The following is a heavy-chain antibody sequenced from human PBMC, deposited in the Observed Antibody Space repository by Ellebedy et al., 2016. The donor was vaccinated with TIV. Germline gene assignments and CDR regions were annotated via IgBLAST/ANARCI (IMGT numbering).Heavy chain of an antibody. D-gene: IGHD3-10*01. V-gene: IGHV3-7*01. CDR1: GFIFNNYW. J-gene: IGHJ4*02. Sequence: GGSLRLSXAASGFIFNNYWMSWVRQAPGKGLGWVANIKEDGSEKYYVDSVKGRFTISRDNAKNSLFLQMNSLRADDTAVYFCARDKGAMSTTLGSRFDYWGQGNLVSVSS. CDR2: IKEDGSEK. CDR3: ARDKGAMSTTLGSRFDY.